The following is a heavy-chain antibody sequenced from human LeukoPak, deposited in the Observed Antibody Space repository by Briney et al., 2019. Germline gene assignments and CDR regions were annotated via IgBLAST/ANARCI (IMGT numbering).Heavy chain of an antibody. CDR3: AKGSRAVVVPKYDY. Sequence: GGSLRLSCAASGFTSSSYGMHWVRQAPGKGLEWVAFIRYDGSNKYYADSVKGRFTISRDNSKNTLYLQMNSLRAEDTAVYYCAKGSRAVVVPKYDYWGQGTLVTVSS. D-gene: IGHD2-2*01. CDR2: IRYDGSNK. J-gene: IGHJ4*02. V-gene: IGHV3-30*02. CDR1: GFTSSSYG.